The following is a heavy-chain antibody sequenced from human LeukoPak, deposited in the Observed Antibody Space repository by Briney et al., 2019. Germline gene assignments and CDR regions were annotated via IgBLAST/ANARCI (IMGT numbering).Heavy chain of an antibody. D-gene: IGHD5-18*01. CDR3: ATLDTAMVTNFGY. CDR1: GFTFSNAW. J-gene: IGHJ4*02. V-gene: IGHV3-7*01. CDR2: IKQDGSDK. Sequence: PGGSLRLSCAASGFTFSNAWMSWVRQAPGKGLEWVAMIKQDGSDKYYVDSVKGRFTISSDNTKNSLNLQMNSLRAEDTAVYYCATLDTAMVTNFGYWGQGTLVTVSS.